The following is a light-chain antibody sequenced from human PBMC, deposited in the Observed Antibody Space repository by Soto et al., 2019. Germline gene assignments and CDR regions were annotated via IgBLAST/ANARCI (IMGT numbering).Light chain of an antibody. V-gene: IGLV3-1*01. CDR3: QAWDSSTGV. CDR1: KLGDKY. CDR2: QDS. Sequence: SYELTQPPSVSVSPGQTASITCSGDKLGDKYACWYQQKPGQSPVLVIYQDSKRPSGIPERFSGSNSGNPATLTISGTQAMDEADYYCQAWDSSTGVFGTGTKLTVL. J-gene: IGLJ1*01.